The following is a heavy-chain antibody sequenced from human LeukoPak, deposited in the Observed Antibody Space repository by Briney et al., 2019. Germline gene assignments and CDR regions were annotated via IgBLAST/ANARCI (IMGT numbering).Heavy chain of an antibody. CDR3: ARLTVTTPMYFDL. CDR2: IYYSGST. D-gene: IGHD4-17*01. V-gene: IGHV4-39*01. Sequence: SETLPLTCTVSGGSISSSSCYWGWIRQPPGKGLEWIGSIYYSGSTYYNPSLKSRVTISVDTSKNQFSLKLSSVTAADMAVYYCARLTVTTPMYFDLWGRGTLVTVSS. CDR1: GGSISSSSCY. J-gene: IGHJ2*01.